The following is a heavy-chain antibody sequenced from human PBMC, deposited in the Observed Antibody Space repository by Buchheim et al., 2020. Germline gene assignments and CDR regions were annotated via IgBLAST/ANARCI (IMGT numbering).Heavy chain of an antibody. CDR1: GFTFSSYA. Sequence: EVQVLESGGGLVQPGGSLRLSCTASGFTFSSYAMSWVRQHPGKGLEWVSAISFSGGGTYYADSVRGRFTISRDNSKITLYLQMNSLRAEDTAVYYGEKSTKSSGYGQREGMNAWGQGT. D-gene: IGHD3-22*01. J-gene: IGHJ6*02. V-gene: IGHV3-23*01. CDR3: EKSTKSSGYGQREGMNA. CDR2: ISFSGGGT.